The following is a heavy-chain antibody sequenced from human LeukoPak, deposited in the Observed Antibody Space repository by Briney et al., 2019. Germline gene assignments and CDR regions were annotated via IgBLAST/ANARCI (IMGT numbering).Heavy chain of an antibody. D-gene: IGHD4-17*01. CDR2: VHLDGRT. V-gene: IGHV4-4*02. CDR3: ARAGGDRFDY. J-gene: IGHJ4*02. Sequence: PSETLSLTCGVSGGSVSSTNWWTWIRQPPGKGLEWIGEVHLDGRTNFNPSLKSRLTMSVDLSENHVSLKLTSVTAADTAVYYCARAGGDRFDYWGQGSLVTVSS. CDR1: GGSVSSTNW.